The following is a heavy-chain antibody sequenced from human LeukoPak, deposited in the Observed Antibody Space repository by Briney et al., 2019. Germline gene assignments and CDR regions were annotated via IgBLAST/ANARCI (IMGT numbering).Heavy chain of an antibody. J-gene: IGHJ4*02. V-gene: IGHV1-18*01. Sequence: ASVTVSCKASGYTFTSYGISWVRQAPGQGLEWMGWISAYNGNTNHAQKLQGRVTMTTDTSTSTAYMELRSLRSDDTAVYYCARSITIFGVVGSAGGYWGQGTLVTVSS. D-gene: IGHD3-3*01. CDR3: ARSITIFGVVGSAGGY. CDR2: ISAYNGNT. CDR1: GYTFTSYG.